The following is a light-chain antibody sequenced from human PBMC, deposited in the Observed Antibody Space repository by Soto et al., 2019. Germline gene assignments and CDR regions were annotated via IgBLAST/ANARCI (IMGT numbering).Light chain of an antibody. Sequence: QSVLTQPPSVSGAPGQGVTISCTGGSSNIGANYDVHWYQQLPGTAPKVLIYGNSNRPSGVPDRFSGSKSGTSASLAITGLQVEDEADYYCSAYTARSTLVFGGGTKVTVL. CDR2: GNS. V-gene: IGLV1-40*01. CDR3: SAYTARSTLV. CDR1: SSNIGANYD. J-gene: IGLJ3*02.